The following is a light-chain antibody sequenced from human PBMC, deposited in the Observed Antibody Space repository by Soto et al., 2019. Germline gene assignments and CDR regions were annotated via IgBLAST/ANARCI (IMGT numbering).Light chain of an antibody. J-gene: IGKJ3*01. CDR3: QQYGSSPPFA. V-gene: IGKV3-20*01. CDR1: QSASSSY. CDR2: GAS. Sequence: EIVLTQSPDTLSLSPGERATLSCRASQSASSSYLAWYQQKPGQAPRLLLYGASSRATGIPGRFSGRGSGTDFTLTISRLEPEDFAVYYCQQYGSSPPFAFGPGTKVDI.